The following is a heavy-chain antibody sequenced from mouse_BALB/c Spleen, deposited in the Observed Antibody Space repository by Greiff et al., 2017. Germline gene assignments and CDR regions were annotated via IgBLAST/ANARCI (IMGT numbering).Heavy chain of an antibody. CDR1: GFTFSSYG. J-gene: IGHJ4*01. Sequence: EVMLVESGGDLVKPGGSLKLSCAVSGFTFSSYGMSWVRQTPDKRLEWVATISSGGSYTYYPDSVKGRFTISRDNAKNTLYLQMSSLKSEDTAMYYCARKGYDAMDYWGQGTSVTVAS. D-gene: IGHD2-14*01. CDR2: ISSGGSYT. CDR3: ARKGYDAMDY. V-gene: IGHV5-6*02.